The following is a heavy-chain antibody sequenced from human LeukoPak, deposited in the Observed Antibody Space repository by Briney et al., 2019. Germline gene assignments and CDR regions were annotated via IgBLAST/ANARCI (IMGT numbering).Heavy chain of an antibody. CDR2: IYTSGST. D-gene: IGHD5-18*01. J-gene: IGHJ4*02. V-gene: IGHV4-4*08. Sequence: PSETLSLTCTVSGGSISSYYWSWIRQPPGKGLEWIGYIYTSGSTNYNPSLKSRVTISVDTSKNQLSLKLRSVTAADTAVYYCARSGRGYSYGPMYYFDYWGQGTLVTVSS. CDR3: ARSGRGYSYGPMYYFDY. CDR1: GGSISSYY.